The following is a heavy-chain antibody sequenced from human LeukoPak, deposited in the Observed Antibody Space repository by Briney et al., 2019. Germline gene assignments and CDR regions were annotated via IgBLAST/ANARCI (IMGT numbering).Heavy chain of an antibody. D-gene: IGHD3-9*01. CDR2: IYTSGST. J-gene: IGHJ6*03. CDR3: ARQFRVYDILTGPPYYYYYMDV. Sequence: KPSETLSLTCTVSGGSISSYYWSWIRQPAGKGLEWIGRIYTSGSTNYNPSLKSRVTMSVDTSKNQFSLKLSSVTAADTAVYYCARQFRVYDILTGPPYYYYYMDVWGKGTTVTISS. V-gene: IGHV4-4*07. CDR1: GGSISSYY.